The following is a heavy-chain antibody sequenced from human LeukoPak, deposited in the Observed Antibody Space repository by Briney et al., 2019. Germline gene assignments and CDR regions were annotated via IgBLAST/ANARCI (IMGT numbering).Heavy chain of an antibody. D-gene: IGHD6-19*01. CDR1: GFTFSSYG. Sequence: GGSLRLSCAASGFTFSSYGMHWVRQAPGKGLEWVAVIWYDGSNKYYADSVKGRFTISRDNSKNTLYLQMNSLRAEDTAVYYCARGTRGGWYGGYYFDYWGQGTLVTVSS. CDR2: IWYDGSNK. CDR3: ARGTRGGWYGGYYFDY. V-gene: IGHV3-33*01. J-gene: IGHJ4*02.